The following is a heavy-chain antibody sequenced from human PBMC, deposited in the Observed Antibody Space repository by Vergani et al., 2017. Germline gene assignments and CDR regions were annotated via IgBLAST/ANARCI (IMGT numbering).Heavy chain of an antibody. J-gene: IGHJ4*02. CDR2: ISSSGTIV. CDR3: ARDRGSTAN. D-gene: IGHD3-10*01. CDR1: RFTFSDSY. Sequence: QVQMVESGGGLVKPGGSLRLSCAASRFTFSDSYMSWVRQAPGMGLEWVSYISSSGTIVYYADSVKGRFTISRDNAKNSLYLEVNSLRAEDTAVYYCARDRGSTANWGQGTLVTVSS. V-gene: IGHV3-11*04.